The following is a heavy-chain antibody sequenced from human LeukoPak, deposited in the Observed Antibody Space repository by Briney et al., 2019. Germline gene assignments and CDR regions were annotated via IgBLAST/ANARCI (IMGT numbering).Heavy chain of an antibody. CDR1: GGSISSSSYY. V-gene: IGHV4-39*01. D-gene: IGHD4-17*01. CDR3: ARHSVTTSWFSYYMDV. J-gene: IGHJ6*03. CDR2: IYYSGST. Sequence: SETLSLTCTVSGGSISSSSYYWGWIRQPPGKGLEWIGSIYYSGSTYYNPSLKSRVTISVDTSKHQFSLKLSSVTAADTAVYYCARHSVTTSWFSYYMDVWGKGTTVTISS.